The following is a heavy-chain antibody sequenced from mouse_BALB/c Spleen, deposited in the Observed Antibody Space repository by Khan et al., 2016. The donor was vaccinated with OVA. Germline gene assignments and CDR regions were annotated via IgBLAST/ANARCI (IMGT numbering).Heavy chain of an antibody. J-gene: IGHJ4*01. CDR3: ASFGLRRSYAMDY. Sequence: QVQLKESGPGLVAPSQSLSITCTVSGFSLTSYGVNWVRQPPGKGLEWLGVIWGDGGTNYYSDLKSSLGISTDNYKTQVFLKLNSLQTDDTATYYCASFGLRRSYAMDYWGQGTSVTVSS. CDR1: GFSLTSYG. CDR2: IWGDGGT. D-gene: IGHD1-2*01. V-gene: IGHV2-3*01.